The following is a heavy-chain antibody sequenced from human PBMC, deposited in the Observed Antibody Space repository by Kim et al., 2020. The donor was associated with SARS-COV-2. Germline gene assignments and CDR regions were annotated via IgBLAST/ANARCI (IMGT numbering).Heavy chain of an antibody. CDR1: GYTFTGYY. CDR3: ARGGPYYDFWSGYSDAFDI. V-gene: IGHV1-2*06. D-gene: IGHD3-3*01. J-gene: IGHJ3*02. CDR2: INPNSGGT. Sequence: ASVKVSCKASGYTFTGYYMHWVRQAPGQGLEWMGRINPNSGGTNYAQKFQGRVTMTRDTSISTAYMELSRLRSDDTAVYYCARGGPYYDFWSGYSDAFDIWGQGTMVTVSS.